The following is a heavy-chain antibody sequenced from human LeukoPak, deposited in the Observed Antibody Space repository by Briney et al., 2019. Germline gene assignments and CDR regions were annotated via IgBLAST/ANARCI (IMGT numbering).Heavy chain of an antibody. D-gene: IGHD3-3*01. CDR1: GYTFTSYT. J-gene: IGHJ6*03. Sequence: ASVKVSCKASGYTFTSYTIHWVRQAPGQRLEWMGWINAGNGNTKYSQEFQDRVTITRDTSASTAYMELSSLRSEDMAEYYCARARYETRIWPKSRYDYYHYMDVWGKGTTVTVSS. CDR2: INAGNGNT. CDR3: ARARYETRIWPKSRYDYYHYMDV. V-gene: IGHV1-3*03.